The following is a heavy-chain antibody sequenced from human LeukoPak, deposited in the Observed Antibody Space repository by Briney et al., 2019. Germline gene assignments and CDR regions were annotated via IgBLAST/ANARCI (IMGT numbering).Heavy chain of an antibody. D-gene: IGHD4-23*01. CDR3: ARDRGGLPFDY. CDR2: IYDSGRT. V-gene: IGHV4-59*01. Sequence: SETLSLTCTVSGGSISSYYWSWIRQPPGKGLEWIAYIYDSGRTNYNPSFKSRVTISVDTSKNQFSLKVSSVTAADTAVYYCARDRGGLPFDYWGQGILVSVSS. CDR1: GGSISSYY. J-gene: IGHJ4*02.